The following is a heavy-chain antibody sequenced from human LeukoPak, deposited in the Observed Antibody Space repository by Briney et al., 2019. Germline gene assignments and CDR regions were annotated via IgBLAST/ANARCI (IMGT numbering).Heavy chain of an antibody. CDR1: GFTFSNYA. J-gene: IGHJ4*02. CDR2: ISGSGDST. D-gene: IGHD2-15*01. V-gene: IGHV3-23*01. Sequence: GGSLRLSCGASGFTFSNYAMNWVRQAPGKGLEWVSVISGSGDSTYYADSVKGRFTISRDNSKNTLYLQMSSLRAEDTAVYYCAKGRSSGGSCVNYWGQGTLLTVSS. CDR3: AKGRSSGGSCVNY.